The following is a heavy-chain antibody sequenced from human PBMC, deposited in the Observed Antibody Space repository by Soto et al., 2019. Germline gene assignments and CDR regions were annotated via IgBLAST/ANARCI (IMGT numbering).Heavy chain of an antibody. Sequence: ASETLSLTCAVYGGSFSGYYWSWIRQPPGKGLEWIGEINHSGSTNYNPSLKSRVTISVDTSKNQFSLKLSSVTAADTAVYYCARHYKAAPDYWGQGTLVTVSS. J-gene: IGHJ4*02. CDR3: ARHYKAAPDY. D-gene: IGHD1-1*01. CDR2: INHSGST. CDR1: GGSFSGYY. V-gene: IGHV4-34*01.